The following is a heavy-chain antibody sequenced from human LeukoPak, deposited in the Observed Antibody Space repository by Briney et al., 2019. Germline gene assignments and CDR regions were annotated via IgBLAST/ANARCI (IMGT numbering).Heavy chain of an antibody. Sequence: ASVKVSCKTSGYSFILYGIGWVRQAPGQGPEWMGWISISTGDTKYTQKFQGRVTLTTDTSTSTAYMELSSLRSDDTAVYYCARDDNYGIFVNVDYWGQGTLVTVSS. D-gene: IGHD4-11*01. CDR1: GYSFILYG. CDR3: ARDDNYGIFVNVDY. J-gene: IGHJ4*02. CDR2: ISISTGDT. V-gene: IGHV1-18*01.